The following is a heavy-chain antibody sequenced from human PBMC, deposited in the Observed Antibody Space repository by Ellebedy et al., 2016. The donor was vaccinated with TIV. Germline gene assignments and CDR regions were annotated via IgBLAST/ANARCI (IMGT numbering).Heavy chain of an antibody. J-gene: IGHJ6*02. V-gene: IGHV3-23*01. Sequence: PGGSLRLSCAASGFTFSSYAMSWVRQAPGKGLEWVSVISGSGGSTYYADSVKGRFTISRDNSKNTLYLQMNSLRAEDTAVYYCATSLLHDYGDFRLSRYYYYYYGMDVWGQGTTVTVSS. CDR1: GFTFSSYA. CDR2: ISGSGGST. D-gene: IGHD4-17*01. CDR3: ATSLLHDYGDFRLSRYYYYYYGMDV.